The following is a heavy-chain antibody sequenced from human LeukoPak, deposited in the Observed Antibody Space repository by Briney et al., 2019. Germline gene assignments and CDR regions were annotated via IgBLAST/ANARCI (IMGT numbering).Heavy chain of an antibody. Sequence: GGSLRLSCAASGFTFSSYSMNWVRQAPGKGLEWVSSISSSSSYIYYADSVKGRFNISRDNAKNSLHLQMNSLRAEDTAVYYCARVGGRYSSSWYGSGDYWGQGTLVTVSS. CDR3: ARVGGRYSSSWYGSGDY. D-gene: IGHD6-13*01. CDR1: GFTFSSYS. CDR2: ISSSSSYI. J-gene: IGHJ4*02. V-gene: IGHV3-21*01.